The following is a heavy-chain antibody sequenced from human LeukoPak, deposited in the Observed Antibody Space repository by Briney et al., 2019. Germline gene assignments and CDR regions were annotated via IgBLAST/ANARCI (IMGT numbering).Heavy chain of an antibody. CDR1: GYTFSTYG. D-gene: IGHD3-22*01. Sequence: ASVKVSCKASGYTFSTYGINWVRQATGQGLEWMGWMNPNNGNTGYAQKFQGRVTMTRNTSISTAYMELSSLRSEDTAVYYCARTYYYDSRGPNWFDPWGQGTLVTVSS. CDR3: ARTYYYDSRGPNWFDP. V-gene: IGHV1-8*02. CDR2: MNPNNGNT. J-gene: IGHJ5*02.